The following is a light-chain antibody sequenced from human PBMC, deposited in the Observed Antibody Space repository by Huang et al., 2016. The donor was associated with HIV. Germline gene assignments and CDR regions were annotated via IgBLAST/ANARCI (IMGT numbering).Light chain of an antibody. J-gene: IGKJ1*01. CDR3: MQGLQTPPT. V-gene: IGKV2-28*01. CDR1: QSLLYSNGYTY. CDR2: LVT. Sequence: DIVMTRSPLSLPVPLGEPASISCKSNQSLLYSNGYTYLDWYLQKPGQSQQLLIYLVTNRASGVPDRFSGSGTGVDFTLTISRLEAEDVGVYYCMQGLQTPPTCGQGTKVEI.